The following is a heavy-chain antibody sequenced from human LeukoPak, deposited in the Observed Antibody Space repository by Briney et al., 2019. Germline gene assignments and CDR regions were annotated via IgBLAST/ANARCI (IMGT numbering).Heavy chain of an antibody. CDR1: GGSLSNSH. J-gene: IGHJ4*02. D-gene: IGHD2-15*01. CDR2: IYYTGQT. V-gene: IGHV4-59*12. CDR3: ARGAGWWGN. Sequence: SETLSLTCTVSGGSLSNSHSSWLRQSPGKGLEWLGYIYYTGQTNYHPSLRGRVTISLDTSRNQFSLKLTSVTAADTAVYYCARGAGWWGNWGQGTLVTVSS.